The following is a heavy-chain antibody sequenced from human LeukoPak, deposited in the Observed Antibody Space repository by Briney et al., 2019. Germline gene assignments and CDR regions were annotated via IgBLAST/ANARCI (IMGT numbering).Heavy chain of an antibody. J-gene: IGHJ4*02. V-gene: IGHV1-69*13. D-gene: IGHD2-2*01. CDR2: IIPIFGTA. CDR3: ARSRTLHIVVVPAALGCCDY. Sequence: GASVKVSCKASGDTFTRYGISWVRQAPGQGLEWMGGIIPIFGTANYAQKFQGRVTITADESTSTAYMELSSLRSEDTAVYYCARSRTLHIVVVPAALGCCDYWGQGTLVTVSS. CDR1: GDTFTRYG.